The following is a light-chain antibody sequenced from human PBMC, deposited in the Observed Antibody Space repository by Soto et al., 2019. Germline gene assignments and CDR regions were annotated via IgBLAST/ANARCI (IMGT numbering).Light chain of an antibody. Sequence: EILLTQSPGTLSRSPGERATLSWRASQSVSNNYLAWYQQKPCQAPRLLIYGASNRATGIPDSLSGSASGTDFPLTISRMQPEDSAVYYCQQYGSPGTFGHGTQVDIK. CDR3: QQYGSPGT. CDR2: GAS. J-gene: IGKJ1*01. CDR1: QSVSNNY. V-gene: IGKV3-20*01.